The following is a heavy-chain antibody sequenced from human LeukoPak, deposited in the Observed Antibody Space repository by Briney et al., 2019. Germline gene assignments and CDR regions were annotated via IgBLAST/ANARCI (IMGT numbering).Heavy chain of an antibody. J-gene: IGHJ4*02. CDR3: ARDLFYYGSGSFDY. CDR2: ISSSSSTI. CDR1: GFTFSSYS. V-gene: IGHV3-48*01. Sequence: GGSLRLSCAASGFTFSSYSMNWARQAPGKGLEWVSYISSSSSTIYYADSVKGRFTISRDNAKNSLYLQMNSLRAEDTAVYYCARDLFYYGSGSFDYWGQGTLVTVSS. D-gene: IGHD3-10*01.